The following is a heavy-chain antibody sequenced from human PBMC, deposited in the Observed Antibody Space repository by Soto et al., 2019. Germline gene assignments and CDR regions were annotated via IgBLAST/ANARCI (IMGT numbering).Heavy chain of an antibody. D-gene: IGHD2-21*01. Sequence: ASVKVSCKASGYTFTSYDVNWVRQATGQGLEWMGWMNPNSGNTGYAQKFQGRVTMTRNTSISTAYMELSSLRSEDTAVYYCGRGLMGTYCGGDCKASDAFDIWGQGTMVTVSS. CDR2: MNPNSGNT. CDR3: GRGLMGTYCGGDCKASDAFDI. V-gene: IGHV1-8*01. J-gene: IGHJ3*02. CDR1: GYTFTSYD.